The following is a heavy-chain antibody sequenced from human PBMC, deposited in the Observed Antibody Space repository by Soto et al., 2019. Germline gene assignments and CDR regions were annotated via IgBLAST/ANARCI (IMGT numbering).Heavy chain of an antibody. J-gene: IGHJ5*02. V-gene: IGHV1-69*02. CDR3: ARGDFGVGNNWFDP. CDR1: GGTFSSYT. CDR2: IIPILGIA. Sequence: GASVKVSCKASGGTFSSYTISWVRQAPGQGLEWMGRIIPILGIANYAQKFQGRVTITADKSTSTAYMELSSLRSEDTAVYYCARGDFGVGNNWFDPWGQGTLVTVSS. D-gene: IGHD3-3*01.